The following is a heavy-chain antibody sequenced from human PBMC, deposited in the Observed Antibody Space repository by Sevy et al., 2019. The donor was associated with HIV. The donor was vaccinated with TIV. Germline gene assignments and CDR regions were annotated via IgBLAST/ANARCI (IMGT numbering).Heavy chain of an antibody. V-gene: IGHV3-23*01. CDR3: AREGCTQPHDY. J-gene: IGHJ4*02. CDR2: FSFGCGRI. D-gene: IGHD2-8*01. Sequence: GGSLRLSCAASGFTFAKYSMSWVRQAPGKGLEWAPTFSFGCGRINYADSVKGRFTISRDDSKNTLFLQMNSLRAEDTATYFCAREGCTQPHDYWGQGTLVTVSS. CDR1: GFTFAKYS.